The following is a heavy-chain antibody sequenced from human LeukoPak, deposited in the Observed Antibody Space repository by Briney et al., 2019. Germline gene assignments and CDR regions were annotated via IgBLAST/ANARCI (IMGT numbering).Heavy chain of an antibody. V-gene: IGHV3-33*01. Sequence: PGRSLTLSCAASGLTFSSFGMHWVRQAPGKGLEWVAVIWYDASNKYYADSVKGRFTISRDNSKNTLYLQMNSLRDDDTAVYYCVRGVGVSRFNYLDSWGQGTLVIVSS. J-gene: IGHJ4*02. CDR3: VRGVGVSRFNYLDS. CDR1: GLTFSSFG. D-gene: IGHD6-13*01. CDR2: IWYDASNK.